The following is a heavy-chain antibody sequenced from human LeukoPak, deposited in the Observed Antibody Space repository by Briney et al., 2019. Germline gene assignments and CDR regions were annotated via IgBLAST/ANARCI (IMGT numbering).Heavy chain of an antibody. CDR2: INHSGST. Sequence: SETLSLTCAVYGGSFSGYYWSWIRQPPGKGLEWIGEINHSGSTNYNPSLKSRVTISVDTSKNQFSLKLSSVTAADTAVYYCAIVRGIWGQGTMVTVSS. V-gene: IGHV4-34*01. CDR3: AIVRGI. J-gene: IGHJ3*02. CDR1: GGSFSGYY.